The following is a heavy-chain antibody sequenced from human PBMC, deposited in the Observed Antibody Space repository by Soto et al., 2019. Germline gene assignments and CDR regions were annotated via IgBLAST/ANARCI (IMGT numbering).Heavy chain of an antibody. CDR3: ARDRKRSSSWYVTQYYYGMDV. Sequence: PSETLSLTCTVSGGSISSGGYYWSWIRQHPGKGLEGIGYIYYSGSTYYNPSLKSRVTISVDTSKNQFSLKLSSVTAADTAVYYCARDRKRSSSWYVTQYYYGMDVWGQGTTVTVSS. J-gene: IGHJ6*02. D-gene: IGHD6-13*01. CDR1: GGSISSGGYY. V-gene: IGHV4-31*03. CDR2: IYYSGST.